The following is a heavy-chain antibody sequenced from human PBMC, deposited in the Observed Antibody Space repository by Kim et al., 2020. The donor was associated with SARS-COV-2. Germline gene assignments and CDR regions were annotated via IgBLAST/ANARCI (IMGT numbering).Heavy chain of an antibody. D-gene: IGHD6-19*01. CDR3: ARVGQWLVRAFDV. J-gene: IGHJ3*01. Sequence: YPNSGKARFTISRDNSRNTLYLQMNSRRAEDTAVYYCARVGQWLVRAFDVWGQGTMVTVSS. V-gene: IGHV3-53*01.